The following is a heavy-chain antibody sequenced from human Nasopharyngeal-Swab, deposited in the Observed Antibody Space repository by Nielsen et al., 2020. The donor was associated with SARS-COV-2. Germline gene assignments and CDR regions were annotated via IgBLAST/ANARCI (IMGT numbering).Heavy chain of an antibody. CDR1: GYTFTGYY. D-gene: IGHD1-26*01. CDR2: INPNSGGT. V-gene: IGHV1-2*02. Sequence: ASVKVSCKASGYTFTGYYMHWGRQAPGQGLEWMGWINPNSGGTNYAQKFQGRVTMTRDTSISTAYMELSRLRSDDTAVYYCARVGLVGARYYYGMDVWGQGTTVTVFS. CDR3: ARVGLVGARYYYGMDV. J-gene: IGHJ6*02.